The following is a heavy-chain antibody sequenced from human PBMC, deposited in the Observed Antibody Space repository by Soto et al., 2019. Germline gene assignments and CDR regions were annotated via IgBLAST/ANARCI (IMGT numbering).Heavy chain of an antibody. V-gene: IGHV3-30-3*01. Sequence: PGGSLRLSCAASGFTFSSYAMHWVRQAPGKGLKWVAVISYDGSNKYYADSVKGRFTISRDNSKNTLYLQMNSLRAEDTAVYYCARDKGDLHPLYSRTVFDYWGQGTLVTVSS. CDR3: ARDKGDLHPLYSRTVFDY. D-gene: IGHD6-13*01. CDR2: ISYDGSNK. CDR1: GFTFSSYA. J-gene: IGHJ4*02.